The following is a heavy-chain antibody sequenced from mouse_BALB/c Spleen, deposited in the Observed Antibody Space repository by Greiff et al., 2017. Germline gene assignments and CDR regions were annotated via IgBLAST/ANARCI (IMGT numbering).Heavy chain of an antibody. CDR3: ASRSTMIRGGFAY. J-gene: IGHJ3*01. Sequence: EVQLQQSGAELVRPGALVKLSCKASGFNIKDYYMHWVKQRPEQGLEWIGWIDPENGNTIYDPKFQGKASITADTSSNTAYLQLSSLTSEDTAVYYCASRSTMIRGGFAYWGQGTLVTVSA. V-gene: IGHV14-1*02. CDR1: GFNIKDYY. D-gene: IGHD2-4*01. CDR2: IDPENGNT.